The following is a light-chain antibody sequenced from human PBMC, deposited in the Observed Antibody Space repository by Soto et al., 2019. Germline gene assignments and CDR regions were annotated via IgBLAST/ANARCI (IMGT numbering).Light chain of an antibody. CDR3: QYYGNSPRVT. V-gene: IGKV3-20*01. J-gene: IGKJ4*01. Sequence: EIVLTQSPGTLSLSPGERATLSCRASQIVSSTCVTWYQQKPGQAPRRLIYGASIRATGIPDRFSGSGSGTAFTLTISRLEPEDFVVYYCQYYGNSPRVTFGGGTKVEIK. CDR2: GAS. CDR1: QIVSSTC.